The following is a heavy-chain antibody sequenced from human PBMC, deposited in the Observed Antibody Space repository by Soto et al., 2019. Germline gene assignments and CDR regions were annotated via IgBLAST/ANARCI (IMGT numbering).Heavy chain of an antibody. CDR1: GFTFSSYS. V-gene: IGHV3-48*02. D-gene: IGHD3-16*02. CDR2: ISSSSSTI. J-gene: IGHJ6*02. Sequence: EVQLVESGGGLVQPGGSLRLSCAASGFTFSSYSMNWVRQAPGKGLEWVSYISSSSSTIYYADSVKGRFTISRDNAKNSLYMQMNSLRDEDTAVYYCARDIMITFGGVIAPAYGMDVWGQGTTVTVSS. CDR3: ARDIMITFGGVIAPAYGMDV.